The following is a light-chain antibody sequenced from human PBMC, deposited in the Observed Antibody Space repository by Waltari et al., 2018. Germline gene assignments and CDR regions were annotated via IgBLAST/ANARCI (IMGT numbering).Light chain of an antibody. Sequence: DIQMTQSPSSLSASVGDSVTITCQASQDIGTYLNWFHQRPGKAPNLLIYDTSNLHTGVPLRFAGSGSGTLFSLTISSLRPEDSGTYYCQQYDTLPRAFGQGPRWKSN. J-gene: IGKJ1*01. CDR2: DTS. V-gene: IGKV1-33*01. CDR3: QQYDTLPRA. CDR1: QDIGTY.